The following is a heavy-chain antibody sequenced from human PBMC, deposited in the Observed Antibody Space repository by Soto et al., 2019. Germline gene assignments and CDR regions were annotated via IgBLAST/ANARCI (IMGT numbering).Heavy chain of an antibody. CDR1: GGSLNTNY. D-gene: IGHD3-16*01. V-gene: IGHV4-59*08. CDR3: ARQQTFGGANEVLDV. Sequence: QVQLQESGPGLVKPSEPLSLTCSISGGSLNTNYWNWMRQSPGKGLEWIGYILYTGSSKYNTSLKCRSTISVDPSKNPFSLNRRSVTAADTGVYFCARQQTFGGANEVLDVWGQGTPVIVSA. J-gene: IGHJ3*01. CDR2: ILYTGSS.